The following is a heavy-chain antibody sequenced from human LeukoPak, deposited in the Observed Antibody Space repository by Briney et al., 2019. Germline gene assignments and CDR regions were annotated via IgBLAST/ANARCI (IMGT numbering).Heavy chain of an antibody. CDR1: GFTFSSYA. CDR2: ICGSGGMT. CDR3: AKGTGTVTTGYYYYGMDV. D-gene: IGHD4-17*01. Sequence: GGSLRLSCAASGFTFSSYAMSWVRQAPGKGLEWVSAICGSGGMTYYADSVKGRFTISRDNSKKTLYLQMNSLRAEDTAVYYCAKGTGTVTTGYYYYGMDVWGQGTTVIVSS. J-gene: IGHJ6*02. V-gene: IGHV3-23*01.